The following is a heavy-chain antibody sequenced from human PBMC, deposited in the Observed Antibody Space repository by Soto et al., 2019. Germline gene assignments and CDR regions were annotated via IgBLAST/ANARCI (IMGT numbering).Heavy chain of an antibody. CDR2: IWYDGSNK. J-gene: IGHJ6*02. CDR1: GFTFSSYV. CDR3: ARDQQQLMVYYYGMDV. Sequence: PGGSLRLSCAASGFTFSSYVMHWVRQAPGKGLEWVAVIWYDGSNKYYADSVKGRFTISRDNSKNTLYLQMNSLRAEDTAVYYCARDQQQLMVYYYGMDVWGQGTTVTVSS. V-gene: IGHV3-33*01. D-gene: IGHD6-13*01.